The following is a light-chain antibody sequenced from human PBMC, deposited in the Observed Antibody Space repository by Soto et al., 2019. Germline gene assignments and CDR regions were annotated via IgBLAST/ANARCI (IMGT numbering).Light chain of an antibody. CDR3: QQYSSYPWT. Sequence: AIRMTQSPSSLSASTGDRVTITCRASQGISNYLVWYQQQPGKAPKVLIHAASTLQSGVSSRFSGSGSGTDFTLTIIRLQSEEFATYYCQQYSSYPWTFGQGTKVEV. CDR2: AAS. CDR1: QGISNY. J-gene: IGKJ1*01. V-gene: IGKV1-8*01.